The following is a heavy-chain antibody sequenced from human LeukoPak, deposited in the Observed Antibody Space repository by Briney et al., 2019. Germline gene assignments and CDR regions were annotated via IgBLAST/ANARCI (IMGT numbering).Heavy chain of an antibody. J-gene: IGHJ5*02. CDR3: ATHLCTRFPHSSSCAWFDP. CDR1: GGSINSSSYY. CDR2: IYYSGST. D-gene: IGHD6-13*01. Sequence: SETLSLTCTVSGGSINSSSYYWGWIRQPPGKGLEWIGSIYYSGSTYYNPSLKSRVTISVDTSKNQFSLKLSSVTAADTAVYYCATHLCTRFPHSSSCAWFDPWGQGTLVTVSS. V-gene: IGHV4-39*07.